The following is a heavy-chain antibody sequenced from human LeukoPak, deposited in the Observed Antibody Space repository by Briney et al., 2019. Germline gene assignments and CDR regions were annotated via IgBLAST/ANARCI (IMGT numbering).Heavy chain of an antibody. CDR3: ARGGIGRDGYNRFDY. V-gene: IGHV4-34*01. J-gene: IGHJ4*02. Sequence: SETLSLTCAVYGGSFSGDYWSWTRQPPGKGLEWIGEINHSGSTNYNPSLKSRVTISVDTSKNQFSLKLSSVTAADTAVYYCARGGIGRDGYNRFDYWGQGTLVTVSS. CDR1: GGSFSGDY. CDR2: INHSGST. D-gene: IGHD5-24*01.